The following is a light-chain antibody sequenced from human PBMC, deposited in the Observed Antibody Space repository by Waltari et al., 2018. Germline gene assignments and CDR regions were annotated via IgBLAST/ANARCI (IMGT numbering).Light chain of an antibody. Sequence: QSVLTQSPSASGTPGQRVTISCSGSSSNIGSNTVNWYQQRPGTAPKLLIYSDNQRPSGVPDRVSGSKSGTSASLAISGLHSEDEADYYCAAWDDSLNGPVFGGGTKLTVL. CDR2: SDN. CDR3: AAWDDSLNGPV. J-gene: IGLJ3*02. V-gene: IGLV1-44*01. CDR1: SSNIGSNT.